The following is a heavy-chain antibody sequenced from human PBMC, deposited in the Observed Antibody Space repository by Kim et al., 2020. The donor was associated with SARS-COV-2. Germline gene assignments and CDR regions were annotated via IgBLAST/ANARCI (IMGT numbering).Heavy chain of an antibody. V-gene: IGHV5-51*01. CDR1: GYTFTNYW. CDR3: ARGTALTTPSSLGY. J-gene: IGHJ4*02. CDR2: IYPGDSDT. Sequence: GASLKISCRGSGYTFTNYWIGWVRQMPGKGLEWMGIIYPGDSDTRYSPSFEGQVTISVDKSISTAYLQWSSLQASDTAIYFCARGTALTTPSSLGYCGQGTLVTVSS. D-gene: IGHD3-22*01.